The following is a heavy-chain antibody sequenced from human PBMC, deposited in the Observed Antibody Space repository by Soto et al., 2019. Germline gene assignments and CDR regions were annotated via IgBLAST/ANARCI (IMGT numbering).Heavy chain of an antibody. Sequence: SETLSLTCTVSGGSISNYYWSWIRQPAGKGLEWIGRIYSSGSTNYNPSLKSRVTMSVDTSKNQFSLKLTSVTAADTAAYFCARATRDYGDYGYFDSWGQGTLVTVSS. CDR3: ARATRDYGDYGYFDS. D-gene: IGHD4-17*01. V-gene: IGHV4-4*07. CDR2: IYSSGST. CDR1: GGSISNYY. J-gene: IGHJ4*02.